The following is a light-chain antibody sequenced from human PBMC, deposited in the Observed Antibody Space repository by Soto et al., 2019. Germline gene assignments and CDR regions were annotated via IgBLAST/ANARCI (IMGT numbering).Light chain of an antibody. V-gene: IGKV1-5*03. CDR2: KAS. CDR3: QHYNSYSEA. CDR1: QSVSIW. Sequence: DKPITQSPSTLSASVGDTVTITCRASQSVSIWLAWYQKKPGKDPKLLIYKASTLKSGVPSRFSGSGSGTEFTLTISSLQPDDFATYYCQHYNSYSEAFGQGTKVDIK. J-gene: IGKJ1*01.